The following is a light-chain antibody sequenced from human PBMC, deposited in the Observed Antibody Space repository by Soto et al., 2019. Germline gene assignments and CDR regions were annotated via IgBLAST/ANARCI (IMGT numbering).Light chain of an antibody. V-gene: IGKV1-9*01. J-gene: IGKJ3*01. CDR2: AAS. Sequence: DIQLTQSPSFLSASVGDRVTITCRASQGISTYLAWYQQKPGAVPKVLIYAASTLQSGVPSRCSGSGSGTEFTLTISSLQPEDFATYYCQQLNSYPLTFGPGTKVGIK. CDR3: QQLNSYPLT. CDR1: QGISTY.